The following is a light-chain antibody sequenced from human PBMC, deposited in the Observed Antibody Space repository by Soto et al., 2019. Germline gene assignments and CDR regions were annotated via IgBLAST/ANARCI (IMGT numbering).Light chain of an antibody. Sequence: QSVLTQPASVSGSPGQSITISCTGTSSDVGGYNSVSWYQQHPGKAPKLMIYEVSNRPSGVSNRFSGSKSGNTASLTISGLQAEAEADYYCSSYTTSSTLLYVFGPGTKVTVL. CDR3: SSYTTSSTLLYV. V-gene: IGLV2-14*01. CDR1: SSDVGGYNS. CDR2: EVS. J-gene: IGLJ1*01.